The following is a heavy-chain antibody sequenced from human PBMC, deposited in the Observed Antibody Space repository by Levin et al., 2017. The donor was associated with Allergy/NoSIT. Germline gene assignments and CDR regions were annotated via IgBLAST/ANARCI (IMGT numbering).Heavy chain of an antibody. J-gene: IGHJ4*02. V-gene: IGHV3-15*01. CDR3: TTDSYYDILTGPPPEWDY. CDR2: IKSKTDGGTT. CDR1: GFTFSNAW. D-gene: IGHD3-9*01. Sequence: GESLKISCAASGFTFSNAWMSWVRQAPGKGLEWVGRIKSKTDGGTTDYAAPVKGRFTISRDDSKNTLYLQMNSLKTEDTAVYYCTTDSYYDILTGPPPEWDYWGQGTLVTVSS.